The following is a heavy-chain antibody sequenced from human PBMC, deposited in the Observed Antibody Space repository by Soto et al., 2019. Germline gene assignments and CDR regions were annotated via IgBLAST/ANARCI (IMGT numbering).Heavy chain of an antibody. V-gene: IGHV4-59*08. J-gene: IGHJ6*03. CDR2: IYYSGST. D-gene: IGHD6-13*01. CDR3: ARQIGISWYLGGRPDYSYMDV. Sequence: QVQLQESGPGLVKPSETLSLTCTVSGGSISSYYWSWIRQPPGKGLDWIGYIYYSGSTNYNPSLKTRCTISVDPSKNQFSLKLRSVTAADTAVYYCARQIGISWYLGGRPDYSYMDVWGKGTTVTVS. CDR1: GGSISSYY.